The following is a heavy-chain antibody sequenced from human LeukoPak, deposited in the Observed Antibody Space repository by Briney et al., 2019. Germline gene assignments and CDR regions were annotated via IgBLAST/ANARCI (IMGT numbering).Heavy chain of an antibody. V-gene: IGHV3-30*03. Sequence: GGSLRLSCAASGFTFSSYGMHWVRQAPGKGLEWVAVISYDGGNKYYADSVKGRFTISRDNSKNTLYLQMNSLRAEDTAVYYCATVGVPYYYDSSGLFDYWGQGTLVTVSS. D-gene: IGHD3-22*01. CDR1: GFTFSSYG. CDR3: ATVGVPYYYDSSGLFDY. CDR2: ISYDGGNK. J-gene: IGHJ4*02.